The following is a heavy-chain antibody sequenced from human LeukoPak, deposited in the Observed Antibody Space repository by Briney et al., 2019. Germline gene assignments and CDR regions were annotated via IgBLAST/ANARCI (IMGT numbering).Heavy chain of an antibody. CDR2: IYYSGST. D-gene: IGHD2-15*01. V-gene: IGHV4-59*08. CDR1: GGSISGYY. CDR3: ARHGYCSGVTCYSNYYYAMDV. Sequence: PSETLSLTCTVSGGSISGYYWSWIRQPPGKGLEWIGYIYYSGSTNYNPSLKSRVTISVDTSKNQFSLKLSSVTAADTAVYYCARHGYCSGVTCYSNYYYAMDVWGQGTTVTVSS. J-gene: IGHJ6*02.